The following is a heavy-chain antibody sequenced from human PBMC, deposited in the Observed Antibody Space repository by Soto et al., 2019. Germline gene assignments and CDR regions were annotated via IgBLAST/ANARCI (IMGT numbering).Heavy chain of an antibody. D-gene: IGHD3-16*01. CDR3: ARDGGRYYFDY. CDR1: GFTFSSYA. J-gene: IGHJ4*02. V-gene: IGHV3-30-3*01. CDR2: ISYDGSNK. Sequence: LRLSCAASGFTFSSYAMHWVRQAPGKGLEWVAVISYDGSNKYYADSVKGRFTISRDNSKNTLYLQMNSLRAEDTAVYYCARDGGRYYFDYWGQGTLVTVSS.